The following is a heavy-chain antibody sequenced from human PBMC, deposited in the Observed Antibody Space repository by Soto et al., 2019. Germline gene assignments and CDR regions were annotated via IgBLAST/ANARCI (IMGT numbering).Heavy chain of an antibody. Sequence: EVQLVESGGGFVQPGGSLRLSCVASGFSLSSHYMNWVRQAPGKGLEWVSLIHNGGDTYYADSVKGRFSISRDDSRNTLYLQMNSLTAEDTAMYYCARDSSMNCWGQGTLVTVSS. J-gene: IGHJ4*02. V-gene: IGHV3-66*01. CDR1: GFSLSSHY. CDR2: IHNGGDT. CDR3: ARDSSMNC.